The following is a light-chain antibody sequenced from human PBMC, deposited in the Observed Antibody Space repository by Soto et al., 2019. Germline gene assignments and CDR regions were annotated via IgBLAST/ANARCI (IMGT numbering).Light chain of an antibody. CDR2: KAS. CDR1: QNIYTW. CDR3: QQYERYST. V-gene: IGKV1-5*03. J-gene: IGKJ1*01. Sequence: DYQLTQPHSTLSASVVDRVTITFRASQNIYTWLAWYQQKPGVAPKLLIHKASTLESGVPSRFSGSGFGTEFTLTISGLQPEDSATYYCQQYERYSTFGQGTKVDIK.